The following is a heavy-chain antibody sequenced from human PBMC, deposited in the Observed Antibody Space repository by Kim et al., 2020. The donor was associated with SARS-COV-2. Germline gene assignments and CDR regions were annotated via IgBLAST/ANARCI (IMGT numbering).Heavy chain of an antibody. CDR3: ARRGANSYGSWFDP. D-gene: IGHD5-18*01. V-gene: IGHV4-59*01. Sequence: SETLSLTCTVSGGSISSYYWSWIRQPPGKGLEWIGYIYYSGSTNYNPSLRSRVTISVDTSKNQFSLKLRSVTAADTAVYYCARRGANSYGSWFDPWGQGTLVTVSS. CDR2: IYYSGST. CDR1: GGSISSYY. J-gene: IGHJ5*02.